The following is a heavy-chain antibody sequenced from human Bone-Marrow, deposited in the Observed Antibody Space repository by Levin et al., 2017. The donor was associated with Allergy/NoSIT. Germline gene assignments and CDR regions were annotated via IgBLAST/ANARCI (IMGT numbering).Heavy chain of an antibody. V-gene: IGHV3-21*01. J-gene: IGHJ4*02. CDR1: GFTFSSYS. D-gene: IGHD2-2*01. CDR3: ARVFGFSTSSRVRYFDY. Sequence: GESLKISCAASGFTFSSYSMNWVRQAPGKGLEWVSSISSSSSYIYYADSVKGRFTISRDNAKNSLYLQMNSLRAEDTAVYYCARVFGFSTSSRVRYFDYWGQGTLVTVSS. CDR2: ISSSSSYI.